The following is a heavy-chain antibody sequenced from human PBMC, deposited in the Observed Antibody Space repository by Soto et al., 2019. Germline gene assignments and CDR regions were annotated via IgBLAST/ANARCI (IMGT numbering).Heavy chain of an antibody. D-gene: IGHD1-7*01. J-gene: IGHJ6*02. V-gene: IGHV3-23*01. Sequence: EVQLLESGGGLVQPGGSLRLSCAASGFTFSSYAMSWVRQAPGKGLEWVSAISGSGGSTYYADSVKGRFTISRDNSKNTLYLQLNSLRAEDTAVYYCAKATGTTISQIYGMDVWGQGTTVTVS. CDR3: AKATGTTISQIYGMDV. CDR1: GFTFSSYA. CDR2: ISGSGGST.